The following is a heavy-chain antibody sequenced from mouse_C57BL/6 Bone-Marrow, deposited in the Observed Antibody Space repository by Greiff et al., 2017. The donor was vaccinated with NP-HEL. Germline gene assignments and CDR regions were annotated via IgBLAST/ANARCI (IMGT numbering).Heavy chain of an antibody. D-gene: IGHD1-1*02. V-gene: IGHV5-6*01. J-gene: IGHJ3*01. CDR2: ISSGGSYT. CDR3: ARLWYSQFAY. Sequence: EVMLVESGGDLVKPGGSLKLSCAASGFTFSSYGMSWVRQTPDKRLEWVATISSGGSYTYYPDSVKGRFTISRDNAKNTLYLQMSSLKSEDTAMYYCARLWYSQFAYWGQGTLVTVSA. CDR1: GFTFSSYG.